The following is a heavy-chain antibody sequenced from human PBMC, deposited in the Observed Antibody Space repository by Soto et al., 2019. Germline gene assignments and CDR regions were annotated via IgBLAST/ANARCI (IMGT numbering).Heavy chain of an antibody. J-gene: IGHJ4*02. CDR3: ARGYCSGSSCYTGFDS. V-gene: IGHV5-51*01. Sequence: PGESLKISCKGSGYSFTNYWIGWARQMPGKGLEWMGIIYPGDSDTRFSPSFQGQVTISADKSISTAYLQRSSLKASDTAIYYCARGYCSGSSCYTGFDSWGQGTLVTVSS. CDR1: GYSFTNYW. D-gene: IGHD2-2*02. CDR2: IYPGDSDT.